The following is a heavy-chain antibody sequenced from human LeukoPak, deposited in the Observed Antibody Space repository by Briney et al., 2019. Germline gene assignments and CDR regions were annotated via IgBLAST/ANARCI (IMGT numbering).Heavy chain of an antibody. D-gene: IGHD3-10*01. CDR1: GFTFSSYA. CDR3: AKDRSGPGSYYPDY. CDR2: INGGGGST. Sequence: GGSLRLSCATSGFTFSSYAMSWVRQAPGKGLEWVSAINGGGGSTYYADSVKGRFTVSRDNSKNTLYLQMNSLTVEDTAVYYCAKDRSGPGSYYPDYWGQGTLVTVSS. J-gene: IGHJ4*02. V-gene: IGHV3-23*01.